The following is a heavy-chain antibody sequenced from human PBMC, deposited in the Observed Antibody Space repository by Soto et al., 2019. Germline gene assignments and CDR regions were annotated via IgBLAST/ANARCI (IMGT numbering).Heavy chain of an antibody. CDR3: ARGPRITIFGVVITHPTFDP. CDR2: ISAYNGNT. Sequence: ASVKVSCKASGYTFTSYGISWVRQAPGQGLEWMGWISAYNGNTNYAQKLQGRVTMTTDTSTSTAYMELRSLRSDDTAVYYCARGPRITIFGVVITHPTFDPWGQGTLVTVSS. J-gene: IGHJ5*02. V-gene: IGHV1-18*04. D-gene: IGHD3-3*01. CDR1: GYTFTSYG.